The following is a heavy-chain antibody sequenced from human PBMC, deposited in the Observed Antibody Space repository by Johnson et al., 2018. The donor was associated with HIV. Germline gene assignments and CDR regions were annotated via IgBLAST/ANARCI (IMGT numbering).Heavy chain of an antibody. D-gene: IGHD3-22*01. J-gene: IGHJ3*01. CDR2: IRQDGGET. V-gene: IGHV3-7*01. CDR1: GFSFNTYW. Sequence: VQLVESGGGLVKPGGSLRLSCAGSGFSFNTYWMSWVRQAPGKGLQWVANIRQDGGETDYVDSVKGRFTISRDNAKNSLYLQMNNLRDEDTAVYYCAKNQLLRYDAFNFWGQGTMVTVSS. CDR3: AKNQLLRYDAFNF.